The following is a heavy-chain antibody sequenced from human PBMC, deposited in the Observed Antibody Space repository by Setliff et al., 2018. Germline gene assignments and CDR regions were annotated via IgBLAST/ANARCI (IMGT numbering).Heavy chain of an antibody. J-gene: IGHJ4*02. Sequence: SETLSLTCSVSGASISSHYWSWIRQSSGKDLEWIGTIYETGSTDYNPSLKSRVTISTDTSKNQFPLNLSSMTAADTAVYYCATARLRNFDWLLHFDHWGQGAQVTVSS. V-gene: IGHV4-59*11. CDR1: GASISSHY. CDR2: IYETGST. CDR3: ATARLRNFDWLLHFDH. D-gene: IGHD3-9*01.